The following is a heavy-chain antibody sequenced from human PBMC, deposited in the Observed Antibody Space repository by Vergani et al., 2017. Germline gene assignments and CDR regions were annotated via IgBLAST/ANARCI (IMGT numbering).Heavy chain of an antibody. J-gene: IGHJ6*03. CDR2: IIPIFGTA. V-gene: IGHV1-69*01. CDR3: AGDAPGPQSYYHMDV. CDR1: GGTFSSYA. Sequence: QVQLVQSGAEVKKPGSSVKVSCKASGGTFSSYAISWVRQAPGQGLEWMGGIIPIFGTANYAQKFQGRVTITADESTSTAYMEVSSLRSEDTAGYYCAGDAPGPQSYYHMDVWGKGTTVTVSS.